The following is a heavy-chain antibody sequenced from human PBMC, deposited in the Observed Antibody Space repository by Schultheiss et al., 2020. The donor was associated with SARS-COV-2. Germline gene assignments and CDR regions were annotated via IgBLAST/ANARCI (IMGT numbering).Heavy chain of an antibody. V-gene: IGHV1-2*02. J-gene: IGHJ5*02. CDR2: INPNSGGT. D-gene: IGHD7-27*01. CDR3: AIGLGWFDP. Sequence: ASVKVSCKASGYTFTSYGISWVRQAPGQGLEWMGWINPNSGGTNYAQKFQGRVTMTRDTSISTAYMELSRLRSDDMGVYYCAIGLGWFDPWGQGTLVTVSS. CDR1: GYTFTSYG.